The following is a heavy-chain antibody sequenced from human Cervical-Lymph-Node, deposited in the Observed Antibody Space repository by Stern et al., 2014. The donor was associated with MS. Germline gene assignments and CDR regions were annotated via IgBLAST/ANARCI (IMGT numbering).Heavy chain of an antibody. CDR3: VKRGITEVRGVRLGDY. CDR1: GFTFSSYG. CDR2: KSYDGSDK. V-gene: IGHV3-30*18. D-gene: IGHD3-10*01. Sequence: VQLVESGGGVVQSGRSLRLTCKVSGFTFSSYGMHWVRQAPGKGLEGVSVKSYDGSDKYYADSLKGRFTISRDNSKNPLYLEMRRLRPEDTAVYYCVKRGITEVRGVRLGDYWGPGTLVIVSS. J-gene: IGHJ4*02.